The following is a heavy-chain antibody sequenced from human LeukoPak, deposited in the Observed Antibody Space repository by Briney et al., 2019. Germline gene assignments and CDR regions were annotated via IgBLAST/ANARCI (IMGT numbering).Heavy chain of an antibody. V-gene: IGHV4-38-2*01. CDR1: GYSISSGYY. CDR2: IYHSGST. CDR3: ATRAIRFFGVEEYMDV. Sequence: SETLSLTCAVSGYSISSGYYWGWIRQPPGKGLEWIGSIYHSGSTYYNPSLKSRVTISVDTSKNQFSLKLSSVTAADTAVYYCATRAIRFFGVEEYMDVWGKGTTVTVSS. J-gene: IGHJ6*03. D-gene: IGHD3-3*01.